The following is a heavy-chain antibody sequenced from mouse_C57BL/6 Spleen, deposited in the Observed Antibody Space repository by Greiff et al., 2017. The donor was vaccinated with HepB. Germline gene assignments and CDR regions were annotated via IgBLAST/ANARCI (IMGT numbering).Heavy chain of an antibody. CDR3: ARECYSNWGFAY. J-gene: IGHJ3*01. Sequence: QVQLKQPGAELVRPGSSVKLSCKASGYTFTSYWMDWVKQRPGQGLEWIGNIYPSDSETHYNQKFKDKATLTVDKSSSTAYMQLSSLTSEDSAVYYCARECYSNWGFAYWGQGTLVTVSA. D-gene: IGHD2-5*01. V-gene: IGHV1-61*01. CDR2: IYPSDSET. CDR1: GYTFTSYW.